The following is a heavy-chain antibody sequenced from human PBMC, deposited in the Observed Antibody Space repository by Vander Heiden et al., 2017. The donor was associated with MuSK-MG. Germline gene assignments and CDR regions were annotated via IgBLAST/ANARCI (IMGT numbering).Heavy chain of an antibody. CDR3: ARRWRGYYGSATGYYYYGMDV. CDR2: INHSGST. J-gene: IGHJ6*02. D-gene: IGHD3-10*01. Sequence: QVQLQQWGAGLLKPSETLSLTCAVYGGSFSGYYWSWIRQPPGKGLEWIGEINHSGSTNYNPSLKSRVTISVDTSKNQFSLKLSSVTAADTAVYYCARRWRGYYGSATGYYYYGMDVWGQGTTVTVSS. V-gene: IGHV4-34*01. CDR1: GGSFSGYY.